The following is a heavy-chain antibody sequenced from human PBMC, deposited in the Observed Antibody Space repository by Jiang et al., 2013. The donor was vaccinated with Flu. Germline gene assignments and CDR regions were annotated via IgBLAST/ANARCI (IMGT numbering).Heavy chain of an antibody. CDR2: ISAFNGKT. Sequence: EVKKPGASVKVSCKASGYTFTSYGISWVRQAPGQGLEWMGWISAFNGKTDYAQKLQGRVTMTTDTSTSTAYMELRSLRSDDTAVYYCARDSFFSLVQGIIISELNYWGQGTLVTV. CDR1: GYTFTSYG. V-gene: IGHV1-18*01. D-gene: IGHD3-10*01. CDR3: ARDSFFSLVQGIIISELNY. J-gene: IGHJ4*02.